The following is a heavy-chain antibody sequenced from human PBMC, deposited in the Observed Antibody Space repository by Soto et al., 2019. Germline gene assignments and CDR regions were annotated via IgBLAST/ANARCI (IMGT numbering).Heavy chain of an antibody. CDR1: GDSFATST. V-gene: IGHV1-69*18. CDR3: ARAVGTGVFDY. Sequence: QLQLVQSGTEVKRPGSSVKVSCKASGDSFATSTFSWVRQTPGQGLEWMGTIIPLLDTPDYAQKFQGSVTITADESTSTVYMELNSLRSDDAAVYYCARAVGTGVFDYWGQGTLVTVSS. CDR2: IIPLLDTP. D-gene: IGHD1-1*01. J-gene: IGHJ4*02.